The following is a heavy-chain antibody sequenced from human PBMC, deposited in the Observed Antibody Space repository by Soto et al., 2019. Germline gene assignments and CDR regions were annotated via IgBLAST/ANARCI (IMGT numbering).Heavy chain of an antibody. CDR2: IWYDGSNK. Sequence: PGGSLRLSCAASGFTFSSYGMHWVRQAPGKGLEWVAVIWYDGSNKYYADSVKGRFTISRDNSKNTLYLQMNSLRAEDTAVYYCARGDYPYYFDYWGQGTLVTVSS. CDR3: ARGDYPYYFDY. J-gene: IGHJ4*02. D-gene: IGHD4-17*01. CDR1: GFTFSSYG. V-gene: IGHV3-33*01.